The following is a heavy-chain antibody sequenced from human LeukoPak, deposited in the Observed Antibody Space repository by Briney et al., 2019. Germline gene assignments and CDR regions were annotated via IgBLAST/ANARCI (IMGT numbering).Heavy chain of an antibody. V-gene: IGHV3-48*01. CDR3: ARVGIQLCVDY. D-gene: IGHD5-18*01. CDR2: ISSSSNTI. J-gene: IGHJ4*02. Sequence: GGSLRLSCAASGFTFSSYSMNWVRQAPGKGLEWVSYISSSSNTIYYADSVKGRFTISRDNAKNSLYLQMNSLRAEDTAVYYCARVGIQLCVDYWGQGALVTVSS. CDR1: GFTFSSYS.